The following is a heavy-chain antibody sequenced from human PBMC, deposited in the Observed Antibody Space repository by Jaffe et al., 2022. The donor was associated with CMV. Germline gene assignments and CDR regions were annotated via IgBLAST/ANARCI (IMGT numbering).Heavy chain of an antibody. CDR2: IYPADSDA. J-gene: IGHJ4*02. CDR1: GYTFTHYW. V-gene: IGHV5-51*01. D-gene: IGHD2-15*01. CDR3: ARQFCASGSCYPFY. Sequence: EVQLVQSGTEVKKPGDSLKISCRASGYTFTHYWIGWVRQMPGKGLEWIGIIYPADSDARYIPSFEGQVTISVDKSISTAYLQWSSLKASDTATYYCARQFCASGSCYPFYWGQGTQVIVSS.